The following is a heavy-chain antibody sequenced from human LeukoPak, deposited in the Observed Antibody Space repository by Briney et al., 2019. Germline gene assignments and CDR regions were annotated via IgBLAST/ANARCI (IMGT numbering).Heavy chain of an antibody. V-gene: IGHV3-30*01. CDR1: GFTFSSYA. J-gene: IGHJ4*02. Sequence: GGSLRLSRAASGFTFSSYAMHWVRQAPGKGLEWVAVISYDGSNKYYADSVKGRFTISRDNSKNTLYLQMNSLRAEDTAVYYCARVASYYYESYYFDYWGQGTLVTVSS. CDR3: ARVASYYYESYYFDY. CDR2: ISYDGSNK. D-gene: IGHD3-22*01.